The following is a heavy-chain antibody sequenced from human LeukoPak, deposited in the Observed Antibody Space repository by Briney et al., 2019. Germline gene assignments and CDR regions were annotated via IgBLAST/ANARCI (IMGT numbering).Heavy chain of an antibody. CDR2: INPSGDST. D-gene: IGHD2-2*02. CDR3: AFGGTVSPYTPLLY. Sequence: VASVKVSCKASGGTFSSYAISWVRQAPGQGLEWMGIINPSGDSTAYTEKFQGRVTMTRDTSTSIVYMELSSLRSEDTAVYYCAFGGTVSPYTPLLYWGQGTLVTVSS. J-gene: IGHJ4*02. CDR1: GGTFSSYA. V-gene: IGHV1-46*01.